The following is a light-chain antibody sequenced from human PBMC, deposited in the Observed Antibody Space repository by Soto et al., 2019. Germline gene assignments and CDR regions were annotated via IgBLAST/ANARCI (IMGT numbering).Light chain of an antibody. J-gene: IGKJ5*01. Sequence: EIVLTQSPATLSLSPEERATLSCRASQRVSTYLAWYQQKPGQAPRLFIYDASNRATGIPARFSGSGSGTDFTLTISSLEPEDFAVYYCQQRSEWPITFGQGTRLEIK. CDR3: QQRSEWPIT. V-gene: IGKV3-11*01. CDR2: DAS. CDR1: QRVSTY.